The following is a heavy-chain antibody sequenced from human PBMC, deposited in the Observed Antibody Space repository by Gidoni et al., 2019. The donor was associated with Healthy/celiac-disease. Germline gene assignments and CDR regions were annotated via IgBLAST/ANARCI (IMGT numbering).Heavy chain of an antibody. CDR3: ARDPSEDGYNLGSGAFDI. J-gene: IGHJ3*02. V-gene: IGHV3-30-3*01. Sequence: QVQLVESGGGVVQPGRSLSLSCAASGFTFSRYAMHWVRQAPGKGLEWVAVISYDGSNKYYADSVKGRFTISRDNSKNTLYLQMNSLRAEDTAVYYCARDPSEDGYNLGSGAFDIWGQGTMVTVSS. D-gene: IGHD5-12*01. CDR2: ISYDGSNK. CDR1: GFTFSRYA.